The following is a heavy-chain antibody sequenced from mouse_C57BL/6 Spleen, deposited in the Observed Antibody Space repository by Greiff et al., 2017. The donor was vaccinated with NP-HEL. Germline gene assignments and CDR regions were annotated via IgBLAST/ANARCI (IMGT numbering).Heavy chain of an antibody. J-gene: IGHJ3*01. D-gene: IGHD2-4*01. CDR3: AKGERPYDYAGGFAY. CDR1: GYAFSSSW. CDR2: IYPGDGDT. Sequence: VQLQQSGPGMVKPGASVKISCKASGYAFSSSWMNWVKQRPGKGLEWIGRIYPGDGDTNYNGKFKGKATLTADKSSSTAYMQLSSLTSEDSAVYFCAKGERPYDYAGGFAYWGQGTLGTVSA. V-gene: IGHV1-82*01.